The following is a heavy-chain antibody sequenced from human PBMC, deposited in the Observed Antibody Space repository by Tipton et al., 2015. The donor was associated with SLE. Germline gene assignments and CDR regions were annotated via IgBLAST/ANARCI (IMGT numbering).Heavy chain of an antibody. CDR3: ARTEQGTGSYYRLVFEI. CDR2: IYYRGTT. D-gene: IGHD3-10*01. CDR1: GGSISGGGYY. Sequence: TLSLTCSVSGGSISGGGYYWSWIRQYPGKGLEWIGYIYYRGTTHYNPSLESRASISVDTSRNQFSLNLTSVTAADTAVYYCARTEQGTGSYYRLVFEIWGQGTLVTVSS. V-gene: IGHV4-31*03. J-gene: IGHJ4*02.